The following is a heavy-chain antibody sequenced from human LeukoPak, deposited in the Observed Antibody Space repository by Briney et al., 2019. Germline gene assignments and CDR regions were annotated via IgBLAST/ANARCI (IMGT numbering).Heavy chain of an antibody. D-gene: IGHD4-17*01. V-gene: IGHV3-30*03. CDR1: GFTFSSYG. Sequence: PGGSLRLSCAASGFTFSSYGMHWVRQAPGKGLEWVAVISYDGSNKYYADSVKGRFTISRDNSKNTLYLQMNSLRAEDTAVYYCARDGESFYGDYVPDDYWGQGTLVTVSS. CDR3: ARDGESFYGDYVPDDY. J-gene: IGHJ4*02. CDR2: ISYDGSNK.